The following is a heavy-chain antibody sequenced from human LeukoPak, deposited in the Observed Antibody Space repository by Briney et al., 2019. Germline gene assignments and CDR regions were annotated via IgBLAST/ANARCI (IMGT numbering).Heavy chain of an antibody. J-gene: IGHJ6*03. V-gene: IGHV4-39*07. Sequence: SETLSLTCTVSGGSISSSSYYWGWIRQPPGKGLEWIGSILYSGSTNYNPSLKSRVTISVDTSKNQFSLKLSSVTAADTAVYYCARGYCSGGSCYSYYYYNYMDVWGKGTTVTVSS. CDR2: ILYSGST. D-gene: IGHD2-15*01. CDR1: GGSISSSSYY. CDR3: ARGYCSGGSCYSYYYYNYMDV.